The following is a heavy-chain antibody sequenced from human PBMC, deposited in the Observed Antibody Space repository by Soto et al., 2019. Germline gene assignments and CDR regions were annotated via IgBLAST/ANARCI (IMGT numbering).Heavy chain of an antibody. J-gene: IGHJ5*02. Sequence: QVQLVQSGAEVKKPGASVKVSCKASGYTFTSYYMHWVRQAPGQGLEWMGIINPSGGSTSYAQKGQGRVTMTRGTSTSTVYMELSSLRSEDTAVYYCAREYDSSGYYVQVWFDPWGQGTLVTVSS. CDR1: GYTFTSYY. CDR3: AREYDSSGYYVQVWFDP. CDR2: INPSGGST. V-gene: IGHV1-46*01. D-gene: IGHD3-22*01.